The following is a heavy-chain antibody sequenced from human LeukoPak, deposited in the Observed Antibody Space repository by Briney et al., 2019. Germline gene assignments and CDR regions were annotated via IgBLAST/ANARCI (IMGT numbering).Heavy chain of an antibody. J-gene: IGHJ4*02. D-gene: IGHD2-8*01. Sequence: PGGSLRLSCAASGFTFSSYGMHWVRQAPGKGLEWVAFIRYDGSNKHYADSVKGRFTISRDNSKNTLYLQMNSLRAEDTAVYYCAKDRVVLVVYACPEADYWGQGTLVAVSS. CDR3: AKDRVVLVVYACPEADY. CDR2: IRYDGSNK. V-gene: IGHV3-30*02. CDR1: GFTFSSYG.